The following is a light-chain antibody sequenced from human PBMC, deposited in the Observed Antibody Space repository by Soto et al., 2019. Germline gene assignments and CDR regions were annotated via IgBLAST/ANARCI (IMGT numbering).Light chain of an antibody. CDR2: DTS. CDR1: QSVSSSY. CDR3: QQYNNWPPIT. Sequence: DIVLTQSPGTLPLSPGERATLSCRAIQSVSSSYLAWYQQKPGQAPRLLIYDTSTRATGIPARFSGSGSGTEFTLTISSLQSEDFAVYYCQQYNNWPPITFGQGTRLEI. J-gene: IGKJ5*01. V-gene: IGKV3-15*01.